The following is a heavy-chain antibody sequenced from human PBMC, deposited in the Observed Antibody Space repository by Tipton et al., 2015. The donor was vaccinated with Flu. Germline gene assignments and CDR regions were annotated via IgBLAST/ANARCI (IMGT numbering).Heavy chain of an antibody. CDR1: GYSISSGYY. Sequence: TLSLTCTVSGYSISSGYYWGWIRQSPGKGLEWIGRIYHSGSTYYNPSLKSRVTISLDTTKNQFPLKLSSATAADTAGYYCARDGGYGDYAGWFDPWGQGTLVTVSS. J-gene: IGHJ5*02. CDR3: ARDGGYGDYAGWFDP. D-gene: IGHD4-17*01. V-gene: IGHV4-38-2*02. CDR2: IYHSGST.